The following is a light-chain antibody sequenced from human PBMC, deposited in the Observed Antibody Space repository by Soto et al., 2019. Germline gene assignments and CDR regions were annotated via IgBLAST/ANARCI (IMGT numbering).Light chain of an antibody. CDR3: QQYGTSPPWT. Sequence: EVVLTQSPGTLSFSPGDSATLSCRASQSVSENYLAWYQQKPGRTPRILIYGASNRATGVPDRFSGSGSGTDFTLTISRLEPEDFAVYYCQQYGTSPPWTFGQGTKVDIK. V-gene: IGKV3-20*01. J-gene: IGKJ1*01. CDR1: QSVSENY. CDR2: GAS.